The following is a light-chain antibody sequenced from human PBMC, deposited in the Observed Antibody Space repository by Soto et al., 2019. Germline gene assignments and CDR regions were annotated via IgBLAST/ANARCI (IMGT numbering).Light chain of an antibody. CDR1: SSDVGGYNY. CDR2: EVS. Sequence: QSVLTQPPSASGSPGQLVTISCTGTSSDVGGYNYVSWYQQHPGKAPKLMIYEVSKRPSGVPDRFSGSKSGNTASLTVSGLQAEDEADYYCSSYAGSNKKVFGTGTKVTVL. J-gene: IGLJ1*01. CDR3: SSYAGSNKKV. V-gene: IGLV2-8*01.